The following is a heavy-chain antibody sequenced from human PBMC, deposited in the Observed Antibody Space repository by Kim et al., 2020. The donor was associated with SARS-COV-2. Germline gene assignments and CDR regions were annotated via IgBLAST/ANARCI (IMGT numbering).Heavy chain of an antibody. J-gene: IGHJ4*01. CDR2: ISRNSGHT. CDR3: APYYDSDSYRGQWD. Sequence: ASVKVSCKASGYRFSNYGLVWARQAPGQGLEWMGWISRNSGHTKYAQNVQGRVTLTTDTSTNTGYMELSSLRSDDTAVYYCAPYYDSDSYRGQWDWGQGTPVTVSS. D-gene: IGHD3-22*01. CDR1: GYRFSNYG. V-gene: IGHV1-18*01.